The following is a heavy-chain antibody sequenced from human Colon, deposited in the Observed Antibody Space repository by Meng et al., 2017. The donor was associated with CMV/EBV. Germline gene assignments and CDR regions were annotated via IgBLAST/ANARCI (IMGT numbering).Heavy chain of an antibody. J-gene: IGHJ4*02. CDR2: ISGGGDST. CDR1: GFTFSTYA. CDR3: ARGSYTTSYEVDY. D-gene: IGHD2-2*02. V-gene: IGHV3-23*01. Sequence: VRLLESGGGLAQPGGSLRLTCATSGFTFSTYAISWVRQAPGKGLEWVSAISGGGDSTHYADSVQGRFTISRDGSTNTLSLQMNGLRADDTAVYYCARGSYTTSYEVDYWGQGTLVTVSS.